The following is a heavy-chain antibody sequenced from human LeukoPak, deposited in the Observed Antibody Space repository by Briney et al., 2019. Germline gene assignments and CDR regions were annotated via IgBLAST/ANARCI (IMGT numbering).Heavy chain of an antibody. CDR3: ARGVEYSSSSGYYYGMDV. D-gene: IGHD6-6*01. CDR2: IYYSGST. CDR1: GGSISSYY. J-gene: IGHJ6*02. Sequence: ASETLSLTCTVSGGSISSYYWSWIRQPPGKGLEWIGYIYYSGSTNYNPSLKSRVTISVDTSKNQFPLKLSSVTAADTAVYYCARGVEYSSSSGYYYGMDVWGQGTTVTVSS. V-gene: IGHV4-59*08.